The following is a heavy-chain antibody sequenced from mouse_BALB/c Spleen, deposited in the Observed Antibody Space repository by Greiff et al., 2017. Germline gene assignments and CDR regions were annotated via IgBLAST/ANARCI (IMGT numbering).Heavy chain of an antibody. CDR1: GFAFSSYV. CDR2: ISSGGGST. V-gene: IGHV5-12-1*01. D-gene: IGHD1-1*01. Sequence: EVMLVESGGGLVKPGGSLKLSCAASGFAFSSYVMSWVRQTPEKRLEWVAYISSGGGSTYYPDTVKGRFTISRDNAKNTLYLQMSSLKSEDTAMYYCARRGYYGSSHQAWFAYWGQGTLVTVSA. CDR3: ARRGYYGSSHQAWFAY. J-gene: IGHJ3*01.